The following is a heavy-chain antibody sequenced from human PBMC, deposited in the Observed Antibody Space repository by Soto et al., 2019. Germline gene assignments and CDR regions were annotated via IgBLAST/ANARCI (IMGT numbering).Heavy chain of an antibody. CDR1: ADTFTSYY. J-gene: IGHJ4*02. Sequence: ASVKVSCKAPADTFTSYYIHWVRQAPGHGLEWMGIINPNGGSTRFAQTFQGRITMTRDTSTSTVYMELRSLRSDESALYYCARAPLIIGHITNSGEASPGVLDYWGQGTPVTVSS. D-gene: IGHD3-3*01. CDR3: ARAPLIIGHITNSGEASPGVLDY. CDR2: INPNGGST. V-gene: IGHV1-46*01.